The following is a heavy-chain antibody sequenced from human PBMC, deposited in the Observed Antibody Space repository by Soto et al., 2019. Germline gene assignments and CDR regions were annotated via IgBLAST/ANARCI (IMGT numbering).Heavy chain of an antibody. Sequence: PGGSLRLSCAASGFSFSDYYMNWIRQSPGKGLEWVSYISSSGTAIYYADSLKGRFTVSRDNAKNSLFLQMNSLRAEDTAIYYCARAPSGSGGSTSLYDYWGQGTLVTVSS. CDR1: GFSFSDYY. D-gene: IGHD2-2*01. V-gene: IGHV3-11*01. CDR2: ISSSGTAI. J-gene: IGHJ4*02. CDR3: ARAPSGSGGSTSLYDY.